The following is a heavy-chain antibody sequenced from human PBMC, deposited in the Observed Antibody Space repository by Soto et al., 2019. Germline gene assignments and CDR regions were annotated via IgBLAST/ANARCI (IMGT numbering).Heavy chain of an antibody. Sequence: QVQLQESGPGLVKPSQTLSLTCTVSGGSITSSGYYWSWIRQHPGEGLEWIGFTSNSGSPSYNPSLKSRVAISVDTSSLQFSLNLKSVTAADTAVYYCARGGGSTKVDYWGQGTLVTVSP. D-gene: IGHD2-2*01. CDR3: ARGGGSTKVDY. CDR1: GGSITSSGYY. CDR2: TSNSGSP. V-gene: IGHV4-31*03. J-gene: IGHJ4*02.